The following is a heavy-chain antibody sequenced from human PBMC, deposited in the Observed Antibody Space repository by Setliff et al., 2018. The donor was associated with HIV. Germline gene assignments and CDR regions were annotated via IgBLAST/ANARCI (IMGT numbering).Heavy chain of an antibody. CDR3: TRVNHDYGNYILPGVDY. V-gene: IGHV3-49*04. Sequence: GGSLRLSCTASGFTFGDYAMNWVRQAPGKGLEWVSFIRSKGYCGTTEYAASVKGRFIISRDDSKSLAYLQMDSLNTEDTAVYYCTRVNHDYGNYILPGVDYWGQGTLVTSPQ. CDR2: IRSKGYCGTT. J-gene: IGHJ4*02. D-gene: IGHD4-17*01. CDR1: GFTFGDYA.